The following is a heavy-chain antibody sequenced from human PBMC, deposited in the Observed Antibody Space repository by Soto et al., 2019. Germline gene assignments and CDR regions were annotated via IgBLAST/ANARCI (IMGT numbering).Heavy chain of an antibody. J-gene: IGHJ4*02. V-gene: IGHV1-58*01. CDR1: GFTFTSSA. Sequence: AASVKVSCKASGFTFTSSAVQWVRQARGQRLEWIGWIVVGSGNTNYAQKFQERVTITRDMSTSTAYMELSSLRSEDTAVYYCAADGALYYDFWSGYNYWGQATLVTVSS. CDR3: AADGALYYDFWSGYNY. D-gene: IGHD3-3*01. CDR2: IVVGSGNT.